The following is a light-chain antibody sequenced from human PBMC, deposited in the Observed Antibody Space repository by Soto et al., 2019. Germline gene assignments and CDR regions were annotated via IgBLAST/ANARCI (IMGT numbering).Light chain of an antibody. CDR2: GDT. CDR1: SSNIGAGYD. J-gene: IGLJ3*02. CDR3: QSYDSSLSGSV. V-gene: IGLV1-40*01. Sequence: QSVLTQPPSVSGAPGQRVTISCTGSSSNIGAGYDVQWYQQLPGTAPKLLIYGDTNRPSGVTDRFSGSNSGTSASLAITGLQAEDESDYYCQSYDSSLSGSVFGGGTKLTVL.